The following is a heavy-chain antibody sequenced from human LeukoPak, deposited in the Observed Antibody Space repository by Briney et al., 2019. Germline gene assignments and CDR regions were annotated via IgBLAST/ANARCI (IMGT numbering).Heavy chain of an antibody. Sequence: GGSLRLSCAASGFILSNYRMNWVRQAPGKGLEWVSSISSSSSYIYYADSVKGRFTISRDNAKNSLYLQMNSLRAEDTAVYYCARVPGKKSGSYYPVRWGQGTLVTVSS. CDR1: GFILSNYR. J-gene: IGHJ4*02. CDR3: ARVPGKKSGSYYPVR. V-gene: IGHV3-21*01. D-gene: IGHD1-26*01. CDR2: ISSSSSYI.